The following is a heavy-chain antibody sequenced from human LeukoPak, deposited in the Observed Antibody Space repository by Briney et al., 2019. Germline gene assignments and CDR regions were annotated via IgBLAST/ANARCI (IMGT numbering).Heavy chain of an antibody. Sequence: VASVKVSCKASGYTFTGYYMHWVRQAPGQGLEWMGWINPNSGGTNYAQKFQGRVTMTRDTSISTAYMELSRLRSDDTAVYYCARDRWMDKVADYWGQGTLVTVSS. CDR2: INPNSGGT. CDR3: ARDRWMDKVADY. D-gene: IGHD2-2*03. CDR1: GYTFTGYY. J-gene: IGHJ4*02. V-gene: IGHV1-2*02.